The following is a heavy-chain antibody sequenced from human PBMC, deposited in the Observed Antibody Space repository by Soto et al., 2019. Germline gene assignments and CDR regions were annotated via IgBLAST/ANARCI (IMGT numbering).Heavy chain of an antibody. Sequence: QVQLVQSGAEVKKPGSSVKVSCKASGGTFSSYTISWVRQAPGQGLEWMGRIIPILGIANYAQKFQGRVTITAEESGSAAYMARSGRRCVVTAGYYCGWGRGVGGENYWGQGTLVTVSS. V-gene: IGHV1-69*02. CDR1: GGTFSSYT. J-gene: IGHJ4*02. D-gene: IGHD3-10*01. CDR2: IIPILGIA. CDR3: GWGRGVGGENY.